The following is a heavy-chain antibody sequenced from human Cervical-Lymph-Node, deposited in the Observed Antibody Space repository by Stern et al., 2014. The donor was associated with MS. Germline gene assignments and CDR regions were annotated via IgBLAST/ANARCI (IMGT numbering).Heavy chain of an antibody. CDR2: IYYSVST. Sequence: VQLVESGPGLVKPSQTLSLTCTVSGGSISSGDYYWSWIRQPPGKGLEWIGYIYYSVSTYYNPSLKSRVTISVDTSKNQFSLKLSSVTAADTAVYYCARGRRGSSSSFNYWGQGTLVTVSS. V-gene: IGHV4-30-4*01. J-gene: IGHJ4*02. CDR1: GGSISSGDYY. D-gene: IGHD6-6*01. CDR3: ARGRRGSSSSFNY.